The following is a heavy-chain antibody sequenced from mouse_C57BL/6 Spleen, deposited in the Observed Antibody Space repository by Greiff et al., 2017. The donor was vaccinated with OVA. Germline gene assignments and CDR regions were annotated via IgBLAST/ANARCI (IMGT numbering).Heavy chain of an antibody. CDR1: GYTFTSYW. J-gene: IGHJ2*01. D-gene: IGHD4-1*01. Sequence: QVQLQQPGAELVKPGASVKLSCKASGYTFTSYWMQWVKQRPGQGLEWIGEIDPSDSYTNYNQKFQGKATLTVDTSSSTAYMQLSSLTSEDSAVYYCARRETAYFDYWGQGTTLTVSS. CDR2: IDPSDSYT. CDR3: ARRETAYFDY. V-gene: IGHV1-50*01.